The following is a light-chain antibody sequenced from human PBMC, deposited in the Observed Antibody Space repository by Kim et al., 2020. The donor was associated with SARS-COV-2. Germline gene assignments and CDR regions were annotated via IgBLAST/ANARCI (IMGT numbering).Light chain of an antibody. Sequence: TVTISCTRSSGSIASNYVQRYQRRPGRAPTTVIYEDNQRPSGVPDRFSGSIDSSSNSASLIISGLKTEDGADFYCQSYDSSNHVVFGGGTQLTVL. CDR2: EDN. CDR3: QSYDSSNHVV. CDR1: SGSIASNY. V-gene: IGLV6-57*03. J-gene: IGLJ2*01.